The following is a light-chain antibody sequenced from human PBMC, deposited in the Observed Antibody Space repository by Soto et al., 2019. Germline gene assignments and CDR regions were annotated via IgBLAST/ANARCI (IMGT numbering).Light chain of an antibody. J-gene: IGLJ1*01. CDR3: SSYANNHYV. Sequence: QSALTQPASVSGRPGQSITITCTGTTSDVGGDKFVSWYQHHPGKAPKLMIYEVTNRPSGVSDRFSGSKSGNTASLTISGLQAEDEADYYCSSYANNHYVFGTGTKLTVL. CDR1: TSDVGGDKF. CDR2: EVT. V-gene: IGLV2-14*01.